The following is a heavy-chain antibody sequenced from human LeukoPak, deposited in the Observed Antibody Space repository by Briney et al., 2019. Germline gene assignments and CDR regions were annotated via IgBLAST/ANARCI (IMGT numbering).Heavy chain of an antibody. CDR3: AKGPDKYCTAGSCYGAS. J-gene: IGHJ5*02. CDR2: ISNGGVAT. V-gene: IGHV3-23*01. D-gene: IGHD2-15*01. Sequence: GGSLRLSRAASGFYFRNYAMTWVRQAPGKGLEWVSGISNGGVATYYADSVKGRFTVSRDNSKNTLYLQMNSLRADDTAIYYCAKGPDKYCTAGSCYGASWGQGTQVTVSS. CDR1: GFYFRNYA.